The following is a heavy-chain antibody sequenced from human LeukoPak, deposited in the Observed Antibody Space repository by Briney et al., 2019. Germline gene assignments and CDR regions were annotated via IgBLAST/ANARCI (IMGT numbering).Heavy chain of an antibody. V-gene: IGHV4-4*02. J-gene: IGHJ4*02. CDR3: ANSANYGGNSGFFDY. Sequence: SETLSLTCAVSGGSICSSNWWSWVRQPPGKGLEWIGEIYHSGSTHYNPSLKSRVTISVDTSKNQFSLKLTSVTAADTAVYYCANSANYGGNSGFFDYWGQGTLVTVSS. D-gene: IGHD4-23*01. CDR2: IYHSGST. CDR1: GGSICSSNW.